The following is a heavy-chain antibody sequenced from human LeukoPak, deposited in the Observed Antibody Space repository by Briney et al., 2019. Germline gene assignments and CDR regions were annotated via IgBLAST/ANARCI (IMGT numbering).Heavy chain of an antibody. J-gene: IGHJ4*02. V-gene: IGHV3-48*03. CDR1: GFTFSSYE. CDR2: ISSSGSTR. D-gene: IGHD6-19*01. CDR3: ARVHIAVAGPYVDY. Sequence: GGSLRLSCAASGFTFSSYEMNWVRQAPGKGLEWVSYISSSGSTRYYADSVKGRFTVSRDNAKNSLYLQMSSLRAEDTAVYYCARVHIAVAGPYVDYWGQGTLVTVSS.